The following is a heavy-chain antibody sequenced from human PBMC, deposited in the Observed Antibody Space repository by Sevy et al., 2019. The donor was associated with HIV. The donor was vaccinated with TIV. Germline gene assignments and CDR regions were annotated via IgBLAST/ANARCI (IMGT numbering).Heavy chain of an antibody. V-gene: IGHV3-23*01. CDR3: AKDLGYCSGGSCYEAGVVDY. D-gene: IGHD2-15*01. CDR1: GFTFSSYA. CDR2: ISGSGGST. J-gene: IGHJ4*02. Sequence: GGSLRLSCAASGFTFSSYAMSWVRQAPGKGLEWVSAISGSGGSTYYADSVKGRFTISRDNSKNTLYLQMNSLRAEDTAVYYCAKDLGYCSGGSCYEAGVVDYWGQGTLVAVSS.